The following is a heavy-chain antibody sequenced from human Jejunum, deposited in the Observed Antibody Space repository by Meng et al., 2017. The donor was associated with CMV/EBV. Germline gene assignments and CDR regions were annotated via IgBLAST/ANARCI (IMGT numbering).Heavy chain of an antibody. V-gene: IGHV2-5*02. D-gene: IGHD1-26*01. CDR2: IYWDDDK. J-gene: IGHJ4*02. CDR1: GLSSISCGVG. Sequence: NTLSGSRPTLVKRTHTRRLTRAFSGLSSISCGVGVGWIRQPPGKALEWLSLIYWDDDKRYSPSLRSRLTITKDTSKNEVVLTMTNMDPVDTGTYYCAHFVGGYYPSRPDYWGQGTLVTVSS. CDR3: AHFVGGYYPSRPDY.